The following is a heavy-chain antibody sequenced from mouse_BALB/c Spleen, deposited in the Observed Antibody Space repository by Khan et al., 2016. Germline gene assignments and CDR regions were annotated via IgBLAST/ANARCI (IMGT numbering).Heavy chain of an antibody. CDR2: IDPANGNA. V-gene: IGHV14-3*02. Sequence: VQLQQSGAELVKPGVSVKLSCTASGFHIKDTYMNWVKKRPEQGLEWIGRIDPANGNAKYDPKLQGKANITADSSSNTAYLQLSSLTSEDTAVYYCAPYCTSPYWGQGTLVTVSA. J-gene: IGHJ3*01. D-gene: IGHD6-1*01. CDR3: APYCTSPY. CDR1: GFHIKDTY.